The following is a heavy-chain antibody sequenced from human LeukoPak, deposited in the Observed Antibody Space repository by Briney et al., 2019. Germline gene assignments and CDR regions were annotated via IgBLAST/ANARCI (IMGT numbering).Heavy chain of an antibody. J-gene: IGHJ4*02. CDR1: GFTFSTYG. Sequence: GGSLRLSCAASGFTFSTYGMHWVRQAPGKGLEWVATISSDGRNRYCVDSVKGRFTISRDNSKNTLYLQMNSLRAEDTAVYYCAKDWGCRFASGSSYFDYWDQGTLVTVSS. CDR2: ISSDGRNR. CDR3: AKDWGCRFASGSSYFDY. D-gene: IGHD3-10*01. V-gene: IGHV3-30*18.